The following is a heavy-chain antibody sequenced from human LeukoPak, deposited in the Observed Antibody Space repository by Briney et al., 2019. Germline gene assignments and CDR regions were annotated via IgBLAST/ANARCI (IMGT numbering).Heavy chain of an antibody. D-gene: IGHD6-19*01. CDR2: INHSGST. Sequence: PSETLSLTCAVYGGSFSGYYWSWIRQPPGKGLEWIGEINHSGSTNYNPSLKSRVTISVDTSKNQFSLKLSSVTAADTAVYYCARPRYSSGWFDYWGQGTLVTVSS. CDR3: ARPRYSSGWFDY. V-gene: IGHV4-34*01. J-gene: IGHJ4*02. CDR1: GGSFSGYY.